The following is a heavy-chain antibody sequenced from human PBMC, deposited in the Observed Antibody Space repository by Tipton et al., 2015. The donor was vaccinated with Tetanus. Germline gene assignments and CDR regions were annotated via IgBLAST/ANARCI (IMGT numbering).Heavy chain of an antibody. V-gene: IGHV4-30-2*01. D-gene: IGHD2-2*01. CDR1: GALLTTGGYS. CDR3: VRGWSECSSWSCSPFDS. J-gene: IGHJ4*02. CDR2: IYQTGST. Sequence: TLSLTCNVTGALLTTGGYSWGWIRQPPGQGLEWIGYIYQTGSTYFNPSLRSRLTMSFKMSKNQFSLRLTSVTAADTAVYYCVRGWSECSSWSCSPFDSWGQGTLVTVSS.